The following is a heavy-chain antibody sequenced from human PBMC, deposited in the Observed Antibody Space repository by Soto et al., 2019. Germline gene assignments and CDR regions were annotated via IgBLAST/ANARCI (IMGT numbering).Heavy chain of an antibody. J-gene: IGHJ6*02. CDR3: ARGRGYGMDV. CDR2: ISSSSTI. V-gene: IGHV3-48*02. Sequence: EVQLVESGGGLVQPGGSLRLSCAASGFTFSSYSMNWVRQAPGKGLEWVSYISSSSTIYYADSVKGRFTISRDNAKNSLYLQMNSLRDEDTAVYYCARGRGYGMDVWGQGTTVTVSS. CDR1: GFTFSSYS.